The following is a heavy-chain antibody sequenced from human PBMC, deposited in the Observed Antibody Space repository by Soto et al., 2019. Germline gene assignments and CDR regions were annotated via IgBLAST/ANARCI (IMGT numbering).Heavy chain of an antibody. D-gene: IGHD4-17*01. V-gene: IGHV3-53*01. J-gene: IGHJ4*01. CDR1: GFSVSDNY. CDR2: MYSGGTT. Sequence: PGGSLRLSCAASGFSVSDNYMSWVRQAPGKGLEWVSVMYSGGTTYYADSVKGRITISRDNSKNTLYLQMHSLRAEDTAVYYCAGESDYSYFDYWGHGTLVTVSS. CDR3: AGESDYSYFDY.